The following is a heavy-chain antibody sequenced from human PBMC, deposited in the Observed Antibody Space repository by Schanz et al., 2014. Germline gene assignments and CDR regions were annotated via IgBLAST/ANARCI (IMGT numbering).Heavy chain of an antibody. J-gene: IGHJ4*02. CDR1: GVSISMGYYS. CDR2: IYYSGRTT. CDR3: ATGFGEFLGY. D-gene: IGHD3-10*01. V-gene: IGHV4-30-4*07. Sequence: QVQLQQSGPRLVKPSETLSLTCTVSGVSISMGYYSWSWIRQPPGKGPEWIGYIYYSGRTTSYNPSLKSRLTISVDTSKTQFSLKLSSVTAADTAVYYCATGFGEFLGYWGQGTLVTVSS.